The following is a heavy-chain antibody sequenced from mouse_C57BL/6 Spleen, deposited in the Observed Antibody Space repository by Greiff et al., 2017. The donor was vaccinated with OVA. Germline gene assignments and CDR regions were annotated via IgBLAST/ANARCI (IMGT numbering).Heavy chain of an antibody. V-gene: IGHV5-15*01. CDR3: ARVIYYYFDY. D-gene: IGHD2-1*01. CDR2: LSNLAYSI. CDR1: GFTFSDYG. Sequence: EVKLMESGGGLVQPGGSLKLSCAASGFTFSDYGMAWVRQAPRKGPEWVAFLSNLAYSIYYADTVTGRFTISRENAKNTLYLEMSSLRSEDTAMDYCARVIYYYFDYWGQGTTLTVSS. J-gene: IGHJ2*01.